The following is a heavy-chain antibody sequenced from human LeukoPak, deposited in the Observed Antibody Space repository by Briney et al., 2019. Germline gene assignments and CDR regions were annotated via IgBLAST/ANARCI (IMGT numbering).Heavy chain of an antibody. CDR2: ISYDGSNK. D-gene: IGHD6-19*01. V-gene: IGHV3-30-3*01. J-gene: IGHJ4*02. CDR3: ARAPGTWLDYYFDY. Sequence: PGRSLRLSCAASGFTFSSYAMHWVRQAPGKGLGWVAVISYDGSNKYYPDSVKGRFTISRDNSKNTLYLQMNSLRPEDTAVYYCARAPGTWLDYYFDYWGQGTLVTVSS. CDR1: GFTFSSYA.